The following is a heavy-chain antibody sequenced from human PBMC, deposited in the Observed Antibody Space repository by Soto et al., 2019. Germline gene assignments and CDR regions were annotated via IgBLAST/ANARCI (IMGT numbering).Heavy chain of an antibody. J-gene: IGHJ4*02. CDR2: INHSGST. CDR1: GGSFSGYY. D-gene: IGHD2-21*02. Sequence: QVQLQQWGAGLLKPSETLSLTCAVYGGSFSGYYWSWIRQPPGKGLEWIGEINHSGSTNYNPSLKRRVTISVDTSKNQFSLKLSSVTAAVTAVYYCAREYGGNSGTFDYWGQGTLVTVSS. V-gene: IGHV4-34*01. CDR3: AREYGGNSGTFDY.